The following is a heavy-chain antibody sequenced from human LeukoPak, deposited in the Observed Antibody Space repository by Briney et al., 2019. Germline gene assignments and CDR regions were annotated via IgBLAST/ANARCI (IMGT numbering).Heavy chain of an antibody. CDR3: ARDRGVGYCSSTSCTPYNWFDP. CDR2: IYYSGST. J-gene: IGHJ5*02. CDR1: GGSISSYY. V-gene: IGHV4-59*01. D-gene: IGHD2-2*01. Sequence: PSETLSLTCTVSGGSISSYYWSWIRQPPGKGLEWIGYIYYSGSTNYNPSLKSRVTISVDTSKNQFSLKLSSVTAADTAVYYCARDRGVGYCSSTSCTPYNWFDPWGQGTLVTVSS.